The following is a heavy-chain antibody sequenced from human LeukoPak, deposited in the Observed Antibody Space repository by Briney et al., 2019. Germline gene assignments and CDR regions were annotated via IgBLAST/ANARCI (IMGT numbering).Heavy chain of an antibody. CDR2: IXAYNGNT. J-gene: IGHJ6*02. CDR3: ARVPCSSTSCYPFYYYYGMDV. Sequence: XVXXXXXQGXEWRGWIXAYNGNTNYAQKLQGRVTMTTDTSTSTAYMELRSLRSDDTAVYYCARVPCSSTSCYPFYYYYGMDVWGQGTTVTVSS. D-gene: IGHD2-2*01. V-gene: IGHV1-18*01.